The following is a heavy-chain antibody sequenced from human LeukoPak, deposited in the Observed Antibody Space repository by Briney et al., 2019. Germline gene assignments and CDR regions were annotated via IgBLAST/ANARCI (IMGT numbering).Heavy chain of an antibody. CDR2: ISDDGSNK. CDR1: GFTFSNYA. J-gene: IGHJ3*02. D-gene: IGHD2-2*03. Sequence: GRSLRLSCAASGFTFSNYAMHWVRQAPGKGLEWVAVISDDGSNKYYADSVKGRFTISRDNSKNTLYLQMNSLRPEDTAIYYCATVDDLDAFDIWGQGTMVTVSS. V-gene: IGHV3-30*04. CDR3: ATVDDLDAFDI.